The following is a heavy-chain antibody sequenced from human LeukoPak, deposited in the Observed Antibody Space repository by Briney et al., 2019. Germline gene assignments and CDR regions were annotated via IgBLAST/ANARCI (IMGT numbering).Heavy chain of an antibody. Sequence: GGSLRLSCAASGFTFSSYSMNWVRQAPGKGLEWVSSISSSSSYIYYADSVKGRFTISRDNAKNSLYLQMNSLRAEDTAVYYCARDLPSLRSSGFHRYFQHWGQGTLVTVSS. D-gene: IGHD3-22*01. CDR2: ISSSSSYI. CDR1: GFTFSSYS. CDR3: ARDLPSLRSSGFHRYFQH. V-gene: IGHV3-21*01. J-gene: IGHJ1*01.